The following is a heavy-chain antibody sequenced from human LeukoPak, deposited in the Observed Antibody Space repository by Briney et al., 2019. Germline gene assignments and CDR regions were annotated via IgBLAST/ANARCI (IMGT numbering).Heavy chain of an antibody. V-gene: IGHV1-18*01. J-gene: IGHJ4*02. CDR2: ISGYNANT. CDR1: GYTFTSYD. Sequence: GASVKASCKASGYTFTSYDINWVRQATGQGLEWMGWISGYNANTNYVQKFQGRVTMTTDTSTHTAYMELRSLRSDDTAVYYCARGSHRLYDYVWGTYESKDYWGQGTLVTVSS. CDR3: ARGSHRLYDYVWGTYESKDY. D-gene: IGHD3-16*01.